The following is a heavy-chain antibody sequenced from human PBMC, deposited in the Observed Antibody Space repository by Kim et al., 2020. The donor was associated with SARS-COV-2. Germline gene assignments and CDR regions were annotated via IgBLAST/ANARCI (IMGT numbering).Heavy chain of an antibody. J-gene: IGHJ4*02. V-gene: IGHV3-30*18. Sequence: GGSLRLSCAASGFTFSSYGIHWVRQAPGKGLEWVAVISYDGSNKYYADSVKGRFTISSNNSKNTLYLQMNSLRAEDTAVYYCAKEHGSGWYTFYFDYWGQGTLLTVSS. D-gene: IGHD6-19*01. CDR1: GFTFSSYG. CDR2: ISYDGSNK. CDR3: AKEHGSGWYTFYFDY.